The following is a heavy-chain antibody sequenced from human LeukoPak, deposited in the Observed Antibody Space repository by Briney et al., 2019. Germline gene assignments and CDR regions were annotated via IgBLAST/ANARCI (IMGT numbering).Heavy chain of an antibody. V-gene: IGHV3-73*01. J-gene: IGHJ5*02. D-gene: IGHD3-3*01. Sequence: GGSLRLSCAASGFNFNNYPMSWVRQAPGKGLEWVGRITSKANSYATAYAASVKGRFTISRDDSKNTAYLQMNSLKTEDTAVYYCSLPERSGSFNWFDPWGQGTLVTVSS. CDR3: SLPERSGSFNWFDP. CDR1: GFNFNNYP. CDR2: ITSKANSYAT.